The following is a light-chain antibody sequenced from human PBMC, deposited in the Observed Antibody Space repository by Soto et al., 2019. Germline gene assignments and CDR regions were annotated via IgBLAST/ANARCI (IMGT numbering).Light chain of an antibody. CDR1: QSLLHSNGYNY. CDR3: MQALHTLSYI. Sequence: DIVMTQSPLSLPVTPGEPASISCRSSQSLLHSNGYNYLDWYLQKPGQSPQLLIYLGSNRASGVPDRFSGSGSGTDFTLKISRVEAEDVGVYYCMQALHTLSYIFGQGTKLEIK. V-gene: IGKV2-28*01. J-gene: IGKJ2*01. CDR2: LGS.